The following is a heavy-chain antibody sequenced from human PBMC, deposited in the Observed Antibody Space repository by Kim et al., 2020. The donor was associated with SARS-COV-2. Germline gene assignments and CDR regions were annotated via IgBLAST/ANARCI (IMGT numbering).Heavy chain of an antibody. J-gene: IGHJ4*02. D-gene: IGHD3-10*01. Sequence: GNGNPKYSQKFKGRGTITRETSASTAYMELSSLRSEDTAVYYCARDPMVYWGQGTLVTVSS. V-gene: IGHV1-3*01. CDR3: ARDPMVY. CDR2: GNGNP.